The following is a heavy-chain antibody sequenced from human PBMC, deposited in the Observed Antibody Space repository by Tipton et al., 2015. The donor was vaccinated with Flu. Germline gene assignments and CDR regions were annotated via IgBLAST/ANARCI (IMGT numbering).Heavy chain of an antibody. CDR3: ARSSSAYDYVWGGSDYFDF. CDR2: LFDSGIT. Sequence: TLSLTCTVFGGSIGSSTYYWGWIRQPPGKGLEWIGSLFDSGITYYNPSLKSRVTISLDTSKNQFSLKLISVTAADTAVYYCARSSSAYDYVWGGSDYFDFWGQGTLVTVSS. D-gene: IGHD3-16*01. V-gene: IGHV4-39*07. CDR1: GGSIGSSTYY. J-gene: IGHJ4*02.